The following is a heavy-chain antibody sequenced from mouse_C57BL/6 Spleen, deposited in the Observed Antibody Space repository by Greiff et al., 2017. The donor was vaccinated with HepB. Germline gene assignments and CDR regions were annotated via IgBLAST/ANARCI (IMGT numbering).Heavy chain of an antibody. CDR1: GFTFSSYA. CDR3: AREGGNDGYYLAWFAY. D-gene: IGHD2-3*01. V-gene: IGHV5-4*01. Sequence: EVKLVESGGGLVKPGGSLKLSCAASGFTFSSYAMSWVRQTPEKRLEWVATISDGGSYTYYPDNVKGRFTISRDNAKNNLYLQMSHLKSEDTAMYYWAREGGNDGYYLAWFAYWGQGTLVTVSA. CDR2: ISDGGSYT. J-gene: IGHJ3*01.